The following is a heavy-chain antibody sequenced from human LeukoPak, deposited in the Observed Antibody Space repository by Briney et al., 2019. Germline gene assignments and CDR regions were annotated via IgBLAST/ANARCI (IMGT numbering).Heavy chain of an antibody. CDR1: GFTFSSYA. Sequence: GGSLRLSCAASGFTFSSYAMSWVRQAPGKGLEWVSGISGSSGSTYYADSVKGRFTISRDNSKNTLYLQMNSLRAEDTAVYYCAKETVRWLQLAYWGQGTLVTVSS. J-gene: IGHJ4*02. CDR2: ISGSSGST. D-gene: IGHD5-24*01. CDR3: AKETVRWLQLAY. V-gene: IGHV3-23*01.